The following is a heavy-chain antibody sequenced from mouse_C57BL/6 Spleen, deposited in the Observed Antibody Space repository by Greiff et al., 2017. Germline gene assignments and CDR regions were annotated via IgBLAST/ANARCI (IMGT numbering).Heavy chain of an antibody. CDR2: IHPNSGST. CDR3: ARGDYGSSPYWYVDV. V-gene: IGHV1-64*01. Sequence: QVQLQQPGAELVKPGASVKLSCKASGYTFTSYWMHWVKQRPGQGLEWIGMIHPNSGSTNYNEKFKSKATLTVDKSSSTAYRQLSSLTSEDSAVYYGARGDYGSSPYWYVDVWGTGTTVTVSS. D-gene: IGHD1-1*01. J-gene: IGHJ1*03. CDR1: GYTFTSYW.